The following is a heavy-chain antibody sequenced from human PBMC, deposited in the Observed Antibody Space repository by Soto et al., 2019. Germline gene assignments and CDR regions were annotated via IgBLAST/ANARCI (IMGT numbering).Heavy chain of an antibody. CDR2: INPNSGGT. CDR3: ARGGFKLNSCSSPYYYYGMDV. J-gene: IGHJ6*02. Sequence: ASVKVSCKASGYTFTGYYMHWVRQAPGQGLEWMGWINPNSGGTNYAQKFQGRVTMTRDTSISTAYMELSRLRSDGAAVYYCARGGFKLNSCSSPYYYYGMDVWGQGTTVTVSS. V-gene: IGHV1-2*02. CDR1: GYTFTGYY. D-gene: IGHD6-6*01.